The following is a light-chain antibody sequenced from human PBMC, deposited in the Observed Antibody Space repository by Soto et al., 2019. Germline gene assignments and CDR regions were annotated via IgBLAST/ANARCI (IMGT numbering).Light chain of an antibody. CDR2: DAS. V-gene: IGKV3-11*01. CDR1: QSVSSY. J-gene: IGKJ3*01. Sequence: EIVLTQSPATLSLSPGERATLSCRASQSVSSYLAWYQQKPGQAPRLLIYDASNRATGIPARFSGSGSGTDFPLTISSLEPEVFAVYYCQQRSTPFTVGPGTKVDIK. CDR3: QQRSTPFT.